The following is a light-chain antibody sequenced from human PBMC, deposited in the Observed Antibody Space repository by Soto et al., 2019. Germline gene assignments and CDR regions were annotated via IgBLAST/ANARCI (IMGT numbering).Light chain of an antibody. CDR2: GAS. CDR3: QQYNNWPPAT. Sequence: EIVMTQSPATLSVSPGERATFSCRSSQSVSSNLAWYQQKPGQAPRLLIHGASTRATGIPARFSGSGSGTEFTLTISSLQSEDFAVYYCQQYNNWPPATFGQGTKVDIK. J-gene: IGKJ1*01. CDR1: QSVSSN. V-gene: IGKV3-15*01.